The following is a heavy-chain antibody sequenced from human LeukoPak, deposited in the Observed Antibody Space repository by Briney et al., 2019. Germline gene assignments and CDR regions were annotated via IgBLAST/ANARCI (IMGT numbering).Heavy chain of an antibody. CDR2: INSDGSST. CDR1: GFTFSSYW. CDR3: ARVGGCGDYFDY. V-gene: IGHV3-74*01. Sequence: GGSLRLSCAASGFTFSSYWMHWVRQAPGKGLVWVSRINSDGSSTSYADSVKGRFTISRDNAKNTLYLQMNSLRAEDTAVYYCARVGGCGDYFDYWGQGTLVTVSS. J-gene: IGHJ4*02. D-gene: IGHD4-17*01.